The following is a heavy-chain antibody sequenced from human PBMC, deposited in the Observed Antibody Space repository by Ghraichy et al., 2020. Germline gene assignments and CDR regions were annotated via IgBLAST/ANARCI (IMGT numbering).Heavy chain of an antibody. Sequence: SETLSLTCTVSGGSISSSSYYWSWIRQHPGKGLEWIGCIYYSGSTYYNPSLKSRVTISVDTSKNQFSLKLSSVTAADTAVYYCARVRSSCWSWVFDIWYQGTMVSVSS. J-gene: IGHJ3*02. D-gene: IGHD6-13*01. CDR3: ARVRSSCWSWVFDI. V-gene: IGHV4-39*07. CDR1: GGSISSSSYY. CDR2: IYYSGST.